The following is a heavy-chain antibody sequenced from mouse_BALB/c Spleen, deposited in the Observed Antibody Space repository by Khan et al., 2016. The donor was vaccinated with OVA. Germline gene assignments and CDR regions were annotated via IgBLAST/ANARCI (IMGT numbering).Heavy chain of an antibody. CDR1: GYTFTNYG. J-gene: IGHJ4*01. CDR2: INTYTGEP. V-gene: IGHV9-3-1*01. CDR3: ARPPKFSYVMAY. Sequence: QIQLVQSGPELKKPGETVKISCKASGYTFTNYGMNWVKQAPGKGLKWMGWINTYTGEPTYADDFKGRFAFSLETSTSTAYLQINNLKNEDTATXFCARPPKFSYVMAYWGQGTSVTVSS.